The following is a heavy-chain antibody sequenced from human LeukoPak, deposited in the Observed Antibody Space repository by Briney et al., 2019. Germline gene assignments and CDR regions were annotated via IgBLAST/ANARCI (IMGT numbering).Heavy chain of an antibody. D-gene: IGHD2-15*01. Sequence: GGSLRLSCAASGFTFSSYSMNWVRQAPGKGLEWVSSISSGSSYIYYADSVKGRLTISRDNAKNSLYLQMNSLRAEDTAVYYCASYLGYCSGGSCVDYWGQGTLVTVSS. V-gene: IGHV3-21*01. CDR3: ASYLGYCSGGSCVDY. J-gene: IGHJ4*02. CDR2: ISSGSSYI. CDR1: GFTFSSYS.